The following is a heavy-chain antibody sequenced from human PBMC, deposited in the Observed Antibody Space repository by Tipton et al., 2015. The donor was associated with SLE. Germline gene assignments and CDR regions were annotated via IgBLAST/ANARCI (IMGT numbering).Heavy chain of an antibody. J-gene: IGHJ6*02. CDR3: VRSHRITIFRDLILSYGMDV. D-gene: IGHD3-3*01. Sequence: SLRLSCEASGFSFSSYWMHWVRQVPGEGQVWVSRINIDGTITTYADSVKGRFTIARDNAKNTLYLQMNSLRVEDTATYFCVRSHRITIFRDLILSYGMDVWGQGTTVTVSS. CDR2: INIDGTIT. CDR1: GFSFSSYW. V-gene: IGHV3-74*01.